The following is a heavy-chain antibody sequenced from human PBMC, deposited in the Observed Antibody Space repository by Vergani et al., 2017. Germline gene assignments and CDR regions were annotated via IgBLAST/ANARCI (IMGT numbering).Heavy chain of an antibody. V-gene: IGHV4-61*01. CDR1: GGSISSSSSY. Sequence: QLQLQESGPGLVKPSETLSLTCTVSGGSISSSSSYWSWIRQPPGRGLEWIGYIYYSGSTNYNPSLRSRVTISVDTSRNQFSLKLSSVSAEDTAVYYCARDLGGWLGLSYWGQGTLVTVSS. CDR3: ARDLGGWLGLSY. D-gene: IGHD6-19*01. J-gene: IGHJ4*02. CDR2: IYYSGST.